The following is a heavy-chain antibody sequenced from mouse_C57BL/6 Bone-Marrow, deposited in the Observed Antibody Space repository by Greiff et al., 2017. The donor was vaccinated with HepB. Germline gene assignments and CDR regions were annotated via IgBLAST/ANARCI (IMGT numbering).Heavy chain of an antibody. CDR3: ARDLGPRYFDY. CDR2: ISDGGSYT. CDR1: GFTFSSYA. Sequence: EVHLVESGGGLVKPGGSLKLSCAASGFTFSSYAMSWVRQTPEKRLEWVATISDGGSYTYYPENVKGRFTISRDNAKNNLYLQMSHLKSEDTAMYYCARDLGPRYFDYWGQGTTLTVSS. J-gene: IGHJ2*01. D-gene: IGHD4-1*01. V-gene: IGHV5-4*01.